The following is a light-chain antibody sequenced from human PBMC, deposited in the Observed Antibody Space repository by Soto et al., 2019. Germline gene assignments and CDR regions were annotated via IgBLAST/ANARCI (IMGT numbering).Light chain of an antibody. J-gene: IGKJ2*01. CDR3: QQRSSWPPGYT. CDR2: DAS. V-gene: IGKV3-11*01. Sequence: EIVLTQSPATLSLSPGERATLSCRASQSVSTFLAWYQQNPGQAPRLLIYDASNRATGIPARFSGSGSGTDLTLTISSLEPEDFAVYYCQQRSSWPPGYTFGQGTKLEIK. CDR1: QSVSTF.